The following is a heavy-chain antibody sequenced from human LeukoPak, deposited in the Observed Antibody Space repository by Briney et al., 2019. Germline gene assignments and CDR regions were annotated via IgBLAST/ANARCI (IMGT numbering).Heavy chain of an antibody. CDR2: INSDGSST. CDR1: GFTFSSYW. V-gene: IGHV3-74*01. CDR3: ATGYSGYDYPYYFDY. Sequence: GGSLRLSCAASGFTFSSYWMHWVRQAPGKGLVWVSRINSDGSSTSYADSVKGRFTISRDNAKNTLYLQMNSLRAEDTAVYYCATGYSGYDYPYYFDYWGRGTLVTVSS. D-gene: IGHD5-12*01. J-gene: IGHJ4*02.